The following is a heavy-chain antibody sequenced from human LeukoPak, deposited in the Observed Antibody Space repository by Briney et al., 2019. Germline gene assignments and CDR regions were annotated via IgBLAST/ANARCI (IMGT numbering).Heavy chain of an antibody. CDR1: GFTISSYW. CDR2: INSDGSST. V-gene: IGHV3-74*01. J-gene: IGHJ4*02. D-gene: IGHD3-10*01. Sequence: GGSLRLSCAASGFTISSYWMHWVRQAPGKGLVWVSRINSDGSSTSYADSVKGRFTISRDNAKNTLYLQMNSLRAEDTAVYYCARAGGITMVRGVSYYFDYWGQGTLVTVSS. CDR3: ARAGGITMVRGVSYYFDY.